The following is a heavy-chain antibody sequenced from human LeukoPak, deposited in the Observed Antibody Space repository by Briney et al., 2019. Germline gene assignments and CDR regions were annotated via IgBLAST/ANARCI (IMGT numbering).Heavy chain of an antibody. D-gene: IGHD3-10*01. Sequence: PGGSLRLSGAASGFTFSSYEMNWVRQAPGKGLEWVSYISSSGSTIYYADSVKGRFTISRDNAKNSLYLQMNSLRAEDTAVYYCARGSITMVRGQFDYWGQGTLVTVSS. J-gene: IGHJ4*02. CDR1: GFTFSSYE. CDR3: ARGSITMVRGQFDY. CDR2: ISSSGSTI. V-gene: IGHV3-48*03.